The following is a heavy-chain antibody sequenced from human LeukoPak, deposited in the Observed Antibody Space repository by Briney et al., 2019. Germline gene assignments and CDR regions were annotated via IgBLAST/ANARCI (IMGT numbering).Heavy chain of an antibody. CDR3: ARDEGGSYNYF. V-gene: IGHV3-7*01. J-gene: IGHJ4*02. D-gene: IGHD1-26*01. CDR1: GFTFSTYW. Sequence: GGSLRLSCAVSGFTFSTYWMSWVRQAPGKGLEWVANINKDGSDKYYVASVEGRFTISRDNAKNSLYLQMNSLRAEDTAVYYCARDEGGSYNYFWGQGTLVTVSS. CDR2: INKDGSDK.